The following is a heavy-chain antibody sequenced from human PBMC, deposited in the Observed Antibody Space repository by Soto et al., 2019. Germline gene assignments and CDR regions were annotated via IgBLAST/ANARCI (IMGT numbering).Heavy chain of an antibody. CDR3: AKGIAAPTNWFDP. CDR1: GGSISSSSYY. J-gene: IGHJ5*02. CDR2: IYYSGST. V-gene: IGHV4-39*01. Sequence: ETLSLTCTVSGGSISSSSYYWGWIRQPPGKGLEWIGSIYYSGSTYYNPSLKSRVTISVDTSKNQFSLKLSSVTAADTAVYYCAKGIAAPTNWFDPWGQGTLVTVSS. D-gene: IGHD6-6*01.